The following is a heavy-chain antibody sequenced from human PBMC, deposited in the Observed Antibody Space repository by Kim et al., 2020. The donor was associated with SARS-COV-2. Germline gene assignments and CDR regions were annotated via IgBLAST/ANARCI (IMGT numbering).Heavy chain of an antibody. CDR1: GYTFTSYD. CDR3: ARGKFKRPTIVHYYYYYGMDV. D-gene: IGHD2-15*01. V-gene: IGHV1-8*01. J-gene: IGHJ6*02. Sequence: ASVKVSCKASGYTFTSYDINWVRQATGQGLEWMGWMNPNSGNTGYAQKFQGRVTMTRNTSISTAYMELSSLRSEDTAVYYCARGKFKRPTIVHYYYYYGMDVWGQGTTVTVSS. CDR2: MNPNSGNT.